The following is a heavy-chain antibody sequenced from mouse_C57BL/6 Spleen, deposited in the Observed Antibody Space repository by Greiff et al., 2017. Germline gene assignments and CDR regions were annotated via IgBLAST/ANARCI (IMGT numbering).Heavy chain of an antibody. CDR1: GYAFSSYW. D-gene: IGHD1-1*01. Sequence: VQLQQSGAELVKPGASVKISCKASGYAFSSYWMNWVKQRPGKGLEWIGQIYPGDGDTNYNGKFKGKATLTADKSSSTAYMQLSSLTSEDSAVYFCARPPLLLREKWYIDVWGTGTTVTVSS. V-gene: IGHV1-80*01. CDR2: IYPGDGDT. CDR3: ARPPLLLREKWYIDV. J-gene: IGHJ1*03.